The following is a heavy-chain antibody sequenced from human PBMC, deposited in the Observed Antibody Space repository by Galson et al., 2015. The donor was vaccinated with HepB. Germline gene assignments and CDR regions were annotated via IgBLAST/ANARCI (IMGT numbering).Heavy chain of an antibody. CDR1: GFTFSGSA. CDR3: TYAYYYDSSAHI. J-gene: IGHJ4*02. CDR2: IRSKANSYVT. V-gene: IGHV3-73*01. Sequence: SLRLSCAASGFTFSGSAMHWVRQASGKGLEWVGRIRSKANSYVTAYAASVKGRFTISRDDSKNTAYLQVNSLKTEDTAVYYCTYAYYYDSSAHIWGQGTLVTVSS. D-gene: IGHD3-22*01.